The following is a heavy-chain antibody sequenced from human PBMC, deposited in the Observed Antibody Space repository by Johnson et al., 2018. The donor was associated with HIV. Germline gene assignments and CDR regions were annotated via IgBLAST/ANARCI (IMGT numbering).Heavy chain of an antibody. Sequence: VQLVESGGGVVQPGGSLRLSCAASGFTFSDYYMSWIRQAPGKGLEWVSYISSSGSTIYYADSVKGRFTISRDNAKNSLYLQMNSLRAEDTAVYYCARDREYGVAWGWALDIWGQGTMVTVSS. CDR1: GFTFSDYY. V-gene: IGHV3-11*04. J-gene: IGHJ3*02. CDR2: ISSSGSTI. CDR3: ARDREYGVAWGWALDI. D-gene: IGHD6-19*01.